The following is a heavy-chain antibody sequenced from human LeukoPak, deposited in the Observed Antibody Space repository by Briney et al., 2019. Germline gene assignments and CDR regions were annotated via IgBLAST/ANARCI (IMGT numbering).Heavy chain of an antibody. J-gene: IGHJ4*02. D-gene: IGHD6-13*01. CDR1: GFTFDDYA. V-gene: IGHV3-9*03. CDR3: AKDISSSWYGGFDY. Sequence: GGSLRLSCAASGFTFDDYAMHWVRQAPGKGLEWVSAISWNSGSIGYADSVKGRFTISRDNAKNSLYLQMNSLRAGDMALYYCAKDISSSWYGGFDYWGQGTLVTVSS. CDR2: ISWNSGSI.